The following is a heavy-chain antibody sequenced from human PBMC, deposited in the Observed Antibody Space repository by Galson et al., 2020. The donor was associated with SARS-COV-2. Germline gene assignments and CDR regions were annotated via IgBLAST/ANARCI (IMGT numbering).Heavy chain of an antibody. CDR1: YSFTSYW. D-gene: IGHD3-3*01. CDR2: IYPGDSDT. CDR3: ARPNTYYDFWSGYYRGYAFDI. Sequence: YSFTSYWIGWVRQMPGKGLEWMGIIYPGDSDTRYSPSFQGQVTISADKSISTAYLQWSSLKASDTAMYYCARPNTYYDFWSGYYRGYAFDIWGQGTMVTVSS. V-gene: IGHV5-51*01. J-gene: IGHJ3*02.